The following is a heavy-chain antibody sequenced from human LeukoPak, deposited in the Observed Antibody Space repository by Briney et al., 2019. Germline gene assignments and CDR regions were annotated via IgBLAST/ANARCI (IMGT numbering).Heavy chain of an antibody. CDR2: IIPNSGGT. V-gene: IGHV1-2*02. CDR1: GYTFTGYY. J-gene: IGHJ5*02. CDR3: ACITLIRGVTSIGNP. Sequence: ASVKVSCKASGYTFTGYYMHWVRQAPGQGLEWMGWIIPNSGGTNYAQKFQGRVTMTRDTSINTAYMELSRLRSDDTAVYYCACITLIRGVTSIGNPWGQGTLVIVPS. D-gene: IGHD3-10*01.